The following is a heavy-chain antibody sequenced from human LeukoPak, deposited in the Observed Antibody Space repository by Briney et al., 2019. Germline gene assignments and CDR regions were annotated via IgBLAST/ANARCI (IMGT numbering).Heavy chain of an antibody. CDR2: ISGYNGNA. Sequence: GASVKVSCKASGYTFTSYGISGVRQAPGQGLEWMGWISGYNGNANYAQKLQGRVTMTTDTSTSTAYMELRSLRSDDTAVYYCAREYRIEAAGTSYYYYGMDVWGQGTTVTVSS. V-gene: IGHV1-18*01. CDR1: GYTFTSYG. J-gene: IGHJ6*02. D-gene: IGHD6-13*01. CDR3: AREYRIEAAGTSYYYYGMDV.